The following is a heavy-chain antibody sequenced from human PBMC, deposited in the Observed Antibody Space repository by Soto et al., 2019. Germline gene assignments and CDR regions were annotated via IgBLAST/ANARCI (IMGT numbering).Heavy chain of an antibody. V-gene: IGHV3-74*01. CDR1: GFTFSSYW. D-gene: IGHD1-1*01. Sequence: EVQLVESGGGLVQPGGSLRLSCAASGFTFSSYWMYWVRQAPGKGLVYVSRINNDGSGTTYADSVKGRVTISRDNAKNTQYLQKSSLRPEDTALYYCARGGDNHAFDIWGQGTIVTVSS. CDR2: INNDGSGT. J-gene: IGHJ3*02. CDR3: ARGGDNHAFDI.